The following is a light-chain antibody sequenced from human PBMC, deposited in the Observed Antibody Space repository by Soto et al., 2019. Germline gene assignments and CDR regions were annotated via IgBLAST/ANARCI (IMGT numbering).Light chain of an antibody. CDR2: DAS. V-gene: IGKV1-5*01. Sequence: DIPMTQSPSTLSASVGDRVTITCRASQSISSWLAWYQQKTGKAPKLLIYDASSLESGVPSRFSGSGSGTEFTLTVSSLQADDFATYYCQQYNSYLLTFGGGTKVEIK. CDR3: QQYNSYLLT. J-gene: IGKJ4*01. CDR1: QSISSW.